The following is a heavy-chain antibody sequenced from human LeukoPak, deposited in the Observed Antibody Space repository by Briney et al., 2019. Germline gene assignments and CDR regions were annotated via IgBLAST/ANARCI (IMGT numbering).Heavy chain of an antibody. Sequence: HSGGSLRLSCAASGFTFSSYAMSWVRQAPGKGLEWVSAISGSGGSTYYADSVKGRFTISRDNSKNTLYLQMNSLRAEDTAVYYCAKVGSSSVAFDIWGQGTMVTVSS. CDR3: AKVGSSSVAFDI. J-gene: IGHJ3*02. CDR1: GFTFSSYA. CDR2: ISGSGGST. D-gene: IGHD6-6*01. V-gene: IGHV3-23*01.